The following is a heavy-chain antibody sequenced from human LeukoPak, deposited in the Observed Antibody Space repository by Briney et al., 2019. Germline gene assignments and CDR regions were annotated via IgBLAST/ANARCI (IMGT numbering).Heavy chain of an antibody. CDR2: IHYSGST. J-gene: IGHJ4*02. CDR3: ARSAYYYDSSGYPYYFDY. D-gene: IGHD3-22*01. V-gene: IGHV4-59*01. Sequence: SETLSLTCTVSGGSISSYYWSWIRQPPGKGLEWIGYIHYSGSTNYNPSLKSRVTISVDTSKNQFSLKLSSVTAADTAVYYCARSAYYYDSSGYPYYFDYWGQGTLVTVSS. CDR1: GGSISSYY.